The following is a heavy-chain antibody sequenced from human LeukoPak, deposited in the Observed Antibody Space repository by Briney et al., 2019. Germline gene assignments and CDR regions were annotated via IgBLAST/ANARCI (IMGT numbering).Heavy chain of an antibody. V-gene: IGHV3-30*18. Sequence: QAGGSLRLSCAASGFTFSSYAMNWVRQAPGKGLEWVAVVSPDGSNKYYEDSMKGRFTISRDNSNNTLYLQINSLRAEDTAIYYCAKDRGVTNTALWGTFLHWGQGTLVTVSS. D-gene: IGHD3-16*01. J-gene: IGHJ4*02. CDR3: AKDRGVTNTALWGTFLH. CDR1: GFTFSSYA. CDR2: VSPDGSNK.